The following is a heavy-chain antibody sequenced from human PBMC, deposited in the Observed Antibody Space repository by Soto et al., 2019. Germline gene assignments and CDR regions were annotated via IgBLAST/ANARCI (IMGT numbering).Heavy chain of an antibody. CDR1: GGSISSGDYY. CDR2: IYYSGST. J-gene: IGHJ4*02. Sequence: PSETLSLTCTVSGGSISSGDYYRSWIRQHPGKGLEWIGYIYYSGSTYYNPSLKSRVTISVDTSKNQFSLKLSSVTAADTAVYYCARSGYSYGPNPLLYWGQGTLVTVSS. D-gene: IGHD5-18*01. V-gene: IGHV4-31*03. CDR3: ARSGYSYGPNPLLY.